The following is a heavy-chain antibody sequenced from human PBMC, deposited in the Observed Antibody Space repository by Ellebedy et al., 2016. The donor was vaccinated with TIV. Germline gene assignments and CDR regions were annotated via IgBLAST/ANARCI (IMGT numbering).Heavy chain of an antibody. CDR2: IRSTGSDK. Sequence: GESLKISCVASGFTFSNYNMNWVRQSPGKGLEWVSSIRSTGSDKYYAESAKGRFTISRDNAQDTLFLQMNSLRAEDTAVYFCSRGWSTPDSWGQGTLVTVSS. D-gene: IGHD2-15*01. J-gene: IGHJ4*02. V-gene: IGHV3-21*06. CDR1: GFTFSNYN. CDR3: SRGWSTPDS.